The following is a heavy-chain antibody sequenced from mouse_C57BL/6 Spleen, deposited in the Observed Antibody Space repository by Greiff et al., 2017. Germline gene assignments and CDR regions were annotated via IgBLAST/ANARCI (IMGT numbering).Heavy chain of an antibody. CDR3: ATHITTLVAKFYAMDY. CDR1: GFSLTSYG. D-gene: IGHD1-1*01. V-gene: IGHV2-3*01. CDR2: IWGDGST. Sequence: VQRVESGPGLVAPSQSLSITCTVSGFSLTSYGVRWVRQPPGKGLEWLGVIWGDGSTNYHSAPISRLSISKDNSKSQVFLKLNSLQTDDTATYYCATHITTLVAKFYAMDYWGQGTSFTVSS. J-gene: IGHJ4*01.